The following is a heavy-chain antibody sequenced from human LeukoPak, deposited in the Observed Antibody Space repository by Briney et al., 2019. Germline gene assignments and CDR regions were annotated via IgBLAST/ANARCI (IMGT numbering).Heavy chain of an antibody. CDR1: GYTFTGYY. Sequence: ASVKVSCKASGYTFTGYYMHWVRQAPGQGLEWMGWINPNSGGTNYAQKFQGRVTMTTDTSTSTAYMELRSLRSDDTAVYYCARDQEWWFDPWGQGTLVTVSS. CDR2: INPNSGGT. CDR3: ARDQEWWFDP. J-gene: IGHJ5*02. D-gene: IGHD2-8*01. V-gene: IGHV1-2*02.